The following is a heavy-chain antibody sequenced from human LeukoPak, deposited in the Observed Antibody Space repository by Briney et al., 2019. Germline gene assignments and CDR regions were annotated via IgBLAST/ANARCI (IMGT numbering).Heavy chain of an antibody. CDR2: ISSSSSYI. J-gene: IGHJ4*02. Sequence: SGGSLRLSCAASGFTFSSYSMNWVRQAPGKGLEWVSSISSSSSYIYYADSVKGRFTISRDSAKNSLYLQMNSLRAEDTAVYYCARDLGVVVIAYFDYWGQGTLVTVSS. CDR3: ARDLGVVVIAYFDY. V-gene: IGHV3-21*01. D-gene: IGHD3-16*01. CDR1: GFTFSSYS.